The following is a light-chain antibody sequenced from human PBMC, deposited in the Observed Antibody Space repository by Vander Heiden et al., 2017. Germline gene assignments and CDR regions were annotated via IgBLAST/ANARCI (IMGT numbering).Light chain of an antibody. CDR3: SSYAGSNIWL. CDR1: SSDVGGYNY. Sequence: QSALTQPPSAPGSLGQSVTVSCTGTSSDVGGYNYVSWYQQHPGKASKLRSYDVSKRPSGVPDRFSGSKSGNTASLTVSGLQAEDEADYYCSSYAGSNIWLFGGGTKLTVL. J-gene: IGLJ3*02. V-gene: IGLV2-8*01. CDR2: DVS.